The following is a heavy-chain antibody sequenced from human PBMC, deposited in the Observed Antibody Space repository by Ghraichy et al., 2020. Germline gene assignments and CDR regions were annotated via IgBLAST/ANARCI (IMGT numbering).Heavy chain of an antibody. CDR1: GFTFGSHD. CDR2: IGTGGDA. V-gene: IGHV3-13*01. Sequence: SCAASGFTFGSHDMHWVRQATGKGLEWVSGIGTGGDAYYPDSVKGRFTISRENAKNSLFLQINSLRDGDTAVYYCARGTSCNSTSCHRVWYFDLWGRGTLVTVSS. J-gene: IGHJ2*01. D-gene: IGHD2-2*02. CDR3: ARGTSCNSTSCHRVWYFDL.